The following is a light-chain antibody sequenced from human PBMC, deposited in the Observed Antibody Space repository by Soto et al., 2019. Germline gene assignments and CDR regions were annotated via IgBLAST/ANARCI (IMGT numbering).Light chain of an antibody. CDR3: AAWDDILNGLYV. Sequence: QSVLTQPPSASGTPGQRVTISCSGSSSNIESNTVTWYQQLPGTAPKLVIYSNYDRPSGVPDRFSGSTSGTSASLVIRGLQSEDEADYYCAAWDDILNGLYVFGTGTKVTVL. J-gene: IGLJ1*01. V-gene: IGLV1-44*01. CDR1: SSNIESNT. CDR2: SNY.